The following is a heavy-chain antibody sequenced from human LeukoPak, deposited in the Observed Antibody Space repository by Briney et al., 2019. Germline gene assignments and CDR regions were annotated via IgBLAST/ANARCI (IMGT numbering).Heavy chain of an antibody. D-gene: IGHD1-26*01. CDR2: IYTSGST. Sequence: PSETLSLTCTVSGGSISSGSYYWSWIRQPAGKGLEWIGRIYTSGSTNYNPSLKSRVTISVDTSKNQFSLKLSSATAADTAVYYCARDGELPANFDYWGQGTLVTVSS. CDR3: ARDGELPANFDY. V-gene: IGHV4-61*02. CDR1: GGSISSGSYY. J-gene: IGHJ4*02.